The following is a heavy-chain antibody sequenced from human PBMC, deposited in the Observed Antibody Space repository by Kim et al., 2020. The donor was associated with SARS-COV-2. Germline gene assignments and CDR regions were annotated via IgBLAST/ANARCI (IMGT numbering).Heavy chain of an antibody. Sequence: SETLSLTCTVSGGSISSYYWSWIRQPPGKGLEWIGYIYYSGSTNYNPSLKSRVTISVDTSKNQFSLKLSSVTAADTAVYYCARTYYYGSGSYYKKDYGMDVWGQGTTVTDSS. J-gene: IGHJ6*02. D-gene: IGHD3-10*01. CDR3: ARTYYYGSGSYYKKDYGMDV. CDR1: GGSISSYY. V-gene: IGHV4-59*01. CDR2: IYYSGST.